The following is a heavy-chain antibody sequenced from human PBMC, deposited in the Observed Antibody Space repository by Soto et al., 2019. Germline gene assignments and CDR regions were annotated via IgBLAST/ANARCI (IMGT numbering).Heavy chain of an antibody. Sequence: EVQWLESGGGSVQPGGSLILSCAASGFNFSTYAMSWVRQAQGKGLEWVSAITGSGESTYYAVSVQGRFTIPRDNSNNTLFLQMHSLRAAYSALYYWAIQPVWVGETRGSDVWAPGTTVTVSS. CDR1: GFNFSTYA. CDR3: AIQPVWVGETRGSDV. J-gene: IGHJ6*02. D-gene: IGHD3-10*01. CDR2: ITGSGEST. V-gene: IGHV3-23*01.